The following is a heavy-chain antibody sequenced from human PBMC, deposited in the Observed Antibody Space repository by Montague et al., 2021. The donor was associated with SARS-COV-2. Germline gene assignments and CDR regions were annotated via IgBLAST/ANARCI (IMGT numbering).Heavy chain of an antibody. V-gene: IGHV3-23*01. Sequence: SLRLSCAASGITFSNYAMSWVRQAPGKGLEWVSAINGSGGSTYYADSVKGRFTISRDNSKNTLYLQMNSLRAGDTAVYYCAKDKGVAYYFDHWGQGTLVTVSS. CDR2: INGSGGST. CDR1: GITFSNYA. D-gene: IGHD2-15*01. CDR3: AKDKGVAYYFDH. J-gene: IGHJ4*02.